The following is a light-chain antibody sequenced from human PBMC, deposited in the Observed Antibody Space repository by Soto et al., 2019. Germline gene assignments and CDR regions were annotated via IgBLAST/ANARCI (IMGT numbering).Light chain of an antibody. CDR2: ENN. Sequence: QSVLTQPPSVSAAPGQKVTISCSGSSSNIGNNYVSWYQQLPGTAPKLLIYENNKRPSGIPDRFSGSESGTSATLGITGLQTGDEADYYCGTLDSSLSAWVFGGGTKVTVL. CDR1: SSNIGNNY. J-gene: IGLJ3*02. V-gene: IGLV1-51*02. CDR3: GTLDSSLSAWV.